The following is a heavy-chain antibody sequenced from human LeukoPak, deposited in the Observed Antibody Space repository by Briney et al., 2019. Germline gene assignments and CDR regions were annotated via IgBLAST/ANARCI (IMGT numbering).Heavy chain of an antibody. V-gene: IGHV4-59*01. Sequence: SETLSLTCTVSGGSISSYYWSWIRQPPGKGLEWIGYIYYSGSTNYNPSLKSRVTISVDTSKNQFSLKLSSVTAADTAVYYCARDGDSGIAALLYYYYYMDVWGKGTTVTVSS. CDR1: GGSISSYY. D-gene: IGHD6-13*01. CDR2: IYYSGST. J-gene: IGHJ6*03. CDR3: ARDGDSGIAALLYYYYYMDV.